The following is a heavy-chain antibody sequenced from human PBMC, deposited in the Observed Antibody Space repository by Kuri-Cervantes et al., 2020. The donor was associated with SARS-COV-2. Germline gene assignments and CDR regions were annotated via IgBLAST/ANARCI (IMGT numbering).Heavy chain of an antibody. D-gene: IGHD3-22*01. CDR2: IYYSGST. J-gene: IGHJ5*02. CDR1: GGSISSSSYY. Sequence: GSLRLSCTVSGGSISSSSYYWGWIRQPPGKGLEWIGSIYYSGSTYYNPSLKSRVTISVDTSKNQFSLKLSSVTAADTAVYYCARNPSRYYYDSSGPSGGWFDPWGQGTLVTVSS. V-gene: IGHV4-39*07. CDR3: ARNPSRYYYDSSGPSGGWFDP.